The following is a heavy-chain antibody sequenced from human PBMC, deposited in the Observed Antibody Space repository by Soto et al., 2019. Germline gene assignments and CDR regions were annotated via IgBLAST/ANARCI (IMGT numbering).Heavy chain of an antibody. V-gene: IGHV1-3*01. D-gene: IGHD6-19*01. Sequence: ASVKVSCKASGYTFTKYGVHWVRQAPGQRLEWMGWINAGDGNTKYSRNFQGRVTITRDTSASTAYMELSSLRSEDTAVYYCVRDVAVAGNINFDFWGQGTLVTVSS. CDR1: GYTFTKYG. J-gene: IGHJ4*02. CDR3: VRDVAVAGNINFDF. CDR2: INAGDGNT.